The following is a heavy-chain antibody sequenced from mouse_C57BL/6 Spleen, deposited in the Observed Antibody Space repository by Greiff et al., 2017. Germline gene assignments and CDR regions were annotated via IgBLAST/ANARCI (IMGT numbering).Heavy chain of an antibody. CDR3: ARWGTWRFAY. V-gene: IGHV1-61*01. CDR2: IYPSDSET. CDR1: GYTFTSYW. J-gene: IGHJ3*01. D-gene: IGHD3-3*01. Sequence: QVQLQQPGAELVRPGSSVQLSCKASGYTFTSYWMDWVKQRPGKGLEWIGNIYPSDSETHYNQKFKDKATLTVDKSSSTAYMQLSSLTSEDSAVYYCARWGTWRFAYWGQGTLVTVSA.